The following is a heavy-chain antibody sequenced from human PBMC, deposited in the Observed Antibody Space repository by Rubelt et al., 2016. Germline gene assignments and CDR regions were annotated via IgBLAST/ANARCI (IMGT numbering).Heavy chain of an antibody. CDR1: GGSISSVVYY. CDR2: IYYTGGT. Sequence: QVQLQESGPGLVKPSQTLSLTCTVSGGSISSVVYYWSWIRQHPGKGLEWIGYIYYTGGTYYNPSLKHRVTISVDTSEGPFSLKLSSVTAADTAVYYCARGPSPHNWFDPWGQGTLVTVSS. J-gene: IGHJ5*02. CDR3: ARGPSPHNWFDP. V-gene: IGHV4-30-4*08.